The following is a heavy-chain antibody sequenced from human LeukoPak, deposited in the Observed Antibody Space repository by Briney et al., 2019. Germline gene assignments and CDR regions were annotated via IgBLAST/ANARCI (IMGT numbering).Heavy chain of an antibody. J-gene: IGHJ6*03. D-gene: IGHD6-19*01. V-gene: IGHV1-8*03. CDR2: MNPNSGNT. CDR1: GYTFTSYD. Sequence: ASVKVSCKASGYTFTSYDINWVRQATGQGLEWMGWMNPNSGNTGYAQKFQGRVTITRNTSISTAYMELSSLRSEDTAVYYCARGPTPPFSSGWYARYYYYYMDVWGKGTTVTVSS. CDR3: ARGPTPPFSSGWYARYYYYYMDV.